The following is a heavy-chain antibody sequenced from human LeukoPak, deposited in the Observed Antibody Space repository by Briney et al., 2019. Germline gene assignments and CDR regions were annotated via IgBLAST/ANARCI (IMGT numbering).Heavy chain of an antibody. J-gene: IGHJ4*02. D-gene: IGHD3-16*02. V-gene: IGHV4-4*07. CDR2: IYTSGST. CDR1: GGSISSYY. CDR3: ARGAPLYDYVWGSYRYHLDY. Sequence: PSETLSLTCTVSGGSISSYYWSWIRQPAGKGLEWIGRIYTSGSTNYNPSLKSRVTMSVDTSKNQFSLKLSSVTAADTAVYYCARGAPLYDYVWGSYRYHLDYWGQGTLVTVSS.